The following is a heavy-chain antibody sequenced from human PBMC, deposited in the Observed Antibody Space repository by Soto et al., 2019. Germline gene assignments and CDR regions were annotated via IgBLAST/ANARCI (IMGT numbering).Heavy chain of an antibody. CDR3: ASVELWAHYYYYGMDV. Sequence: QVQLVQSGAEVKKPGASVKVSCKASGYTFTSYDINWVRQATGQGLEWMGWMNPNSGNTGYAQKFQGRVTMTRNTSISTAYMELSSLRSEDTAVYYCASVELWAHYYYYGMDVWGQGTTVTVSS. V-gene: IGHV1-8*01. CDR2: MNPNSGNT. D-gene: IGHD5-18*01. CDR1: GYTFTSYD. J-gene: IGHJ6*02.